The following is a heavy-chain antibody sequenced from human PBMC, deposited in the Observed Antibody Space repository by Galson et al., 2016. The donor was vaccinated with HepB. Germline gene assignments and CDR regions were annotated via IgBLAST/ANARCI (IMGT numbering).Heavy chain of an antibody. CDR2: TYYRSKWYN. J-gene: IGHJ4*02. D-gene: IGHD7-27*01. V-gene: IGHV6-1*01. CDR1: GDSVSSNRAN. CDR3: ARLTGAPGEYYFDY. Sequence: CAISGDSVSSNRANWYWIRQSPSRGLEWLGRTYYRSKWYNDYAVSVKNRITINPDTSKNQFSLQLNLVTPDDTAIYYCARLTGAPGEYYFDYWGQGTRVTVSS.